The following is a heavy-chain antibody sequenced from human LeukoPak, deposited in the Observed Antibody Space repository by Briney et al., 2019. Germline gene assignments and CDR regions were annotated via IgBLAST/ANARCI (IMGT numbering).Heavy chain of an antibody. CDR1: GFTFSSDW. Sequence: GGSLRLSCAASGFTFSSDWMHWVRQAPGKGLVWVSRINRDGRSTTYADSVKGRFTISRDNAKNTLYLQMNSLRAEDTAVYYCARHPYDILTGPSFDYWGRGTLVTVSS. CDR3: ARHPYDILTGPSFDY. CDR2: INRDGRST. J-gene: IGHJ4*02. D-gene: IGHD3-9*01. V-gene: IGHV3-74*01.